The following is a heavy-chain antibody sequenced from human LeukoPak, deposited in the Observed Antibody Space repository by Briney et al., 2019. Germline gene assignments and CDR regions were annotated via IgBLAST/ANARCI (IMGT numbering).Heavy chain of an antibody. CDR3: ARRNGYSLDAFDI. V-gene: IGHV4-59*08. D-gene: IGHD5-24*01. Sequence: KPSETLSLTCTVSGGSICSNYWNWMRQRLGKGREWIGYIHYSGSTNYNPSLKSRVTISVDTSKNQFSLKLSSVTAADTAVYYCARRNGYSLDAFDIWGQGTMVTVSS. CDR1: GGSICSNY. J-gene: IGHJ3*02. CDR2: IHYSGST.